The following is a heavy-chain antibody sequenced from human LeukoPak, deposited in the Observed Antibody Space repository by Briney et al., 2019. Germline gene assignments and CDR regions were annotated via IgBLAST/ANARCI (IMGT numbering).Heavy chain of an antibody. CDR1: GYTSTGYY. V-gene: IGHV1-2*02. J-gene: IGHJ6*03. CDR3: ARDGPAETYYYYYMDV. CDR2: INPNSGGT. Sequence: ASVKVSCKASGYTSTGYYMHWVRQAPGQGLEWMGWINPNSGGTNYAQKFQGRVTMTRDTSISTAYMELSRLRSDDTAVYYCARDGPAETYYYYYMDVWGKGTTVTVSS.